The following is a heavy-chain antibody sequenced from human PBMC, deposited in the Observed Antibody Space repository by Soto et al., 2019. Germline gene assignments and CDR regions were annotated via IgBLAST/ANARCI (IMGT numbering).Heavy chain of an antibody. J-gene: IGHJ4*02. CDR2: ISYDGSNK. V-gene: IGHV3-30-3*01. Sequence: QVQLVESGGGVVQPGRSLRLSCAASGFTFSSYAMHWVRQAPGKGLEWVAVISYDGSNKYYADSVKGRFTISRDNSKNMLYLQMNSLRAEDTAVYYCAREENGYNYLPFDYWGQGTLVTVSS. CDR1: GFTFSSYA. CDR3: AREENGYNYLPFDY. D-gene: IGHD5-12*01.